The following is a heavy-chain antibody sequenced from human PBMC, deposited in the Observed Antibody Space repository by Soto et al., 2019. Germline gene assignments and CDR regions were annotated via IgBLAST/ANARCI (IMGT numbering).Heavy chain of an antibody. V-gene: IGHV3-33*01. D-gene: IGHD3-22*01. CDR3: ARDLNRSDYYDSSGFPEEKVYGMDV. J-gene: IGHJ6*02. Sequence: GGSLRLSCAASGFTFSSYGMHWVRQAPGKGLEWVAVIWYDGSNKYYADSVKGRYTISRDNSKNTLYLQMNSLRAEDTAVYYCARDLNRSDYYDSSGFPEEKVYGMDVWGQGTTVTVSS. CDR2: IWYDGSNK. CDR1: GFTFSSYG.